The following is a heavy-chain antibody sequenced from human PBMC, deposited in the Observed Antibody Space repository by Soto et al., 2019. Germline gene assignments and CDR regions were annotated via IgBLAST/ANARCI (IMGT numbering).Heavy chain of an antibody. CDR2: ISIRGGDE. CDR1: GFTFSSYA. J-gene: IGHJ4*02. D-gene: IGHD6-6*01. Sequence: QAQLVESGGGVVQPGTSLRLSCAASGFTFSSYAMHWARQAPGKGLEWVTVISIRGGDEYYAESVRGRFTISRDDSKNTLYLQMDSLRVEDTAVYYCARGTIVARQHLDYWGQGTLVTVSS. V-gene: IGHV3-30*03. CDR3: ARGTIVARQHLDY.